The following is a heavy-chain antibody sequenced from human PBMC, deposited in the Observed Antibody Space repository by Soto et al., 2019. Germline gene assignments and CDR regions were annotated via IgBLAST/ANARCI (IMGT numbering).Heavy chain of an antibody. J-gene: IGHJ4*02. CDR3: ARHLHSDSVHITPVSPDY. D-gene: IGHD4-4*01. V-gene: IGHV5-51*01. CDR1: GYSFRSYW. Sequence: GESLKISCKTSGYSFRSYWIGWVRQMPGKGLEWMAIIYPGGSNTRYSPSFQGQVTISADKSISTAFLQWSSLKAADSAMYYCARHLHSDSVHITPVSPDYWGQGTLVTGSS. CDR2: IYPGGSNT.